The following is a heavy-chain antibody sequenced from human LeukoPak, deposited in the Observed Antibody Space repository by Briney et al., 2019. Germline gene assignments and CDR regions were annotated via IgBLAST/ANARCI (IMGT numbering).Heavy chain of an antibody. Sequence: GGSLRLSCAASGFTFSSYAMSWVRQAPGKGLEWVSAISGSGGSTYYADSVNGRFTISRDNSKNTLYLQMNSLRAEDTAVYYCACIYEWGLLVFYFQHWGQGTLVTVSS. D-gene: IGHD1-26*01. CDR3: ACIYEWGLLVFYFQH. CDR2: ISGSGGST. V-gene: IGHV3-23*01. CDR1: GFTFSSYA. J-gene: IGHJ1*01.